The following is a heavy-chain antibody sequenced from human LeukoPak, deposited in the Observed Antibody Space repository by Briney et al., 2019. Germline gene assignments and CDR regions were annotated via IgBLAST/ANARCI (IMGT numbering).Heavy chain of an antibody. V-gene: IGHV3-23*01. CDR1: GFTFSSYA. CDR2: ISGSGGST. J-gene: IGHJ2*01. Sequence: GGSLRLSCAASGFTFSSYAMSWVRQAPGKGLEWVSAISGSGGSTYYADSVKGRFTISRDNSKNTLYLQMNSLRAEDTAVYYCARVPLTGYLNWYFDLWGRGTLVTVSS. CDR3: ARVPLTGYLNWYFDL. D-gene: IGHD3-9*01.